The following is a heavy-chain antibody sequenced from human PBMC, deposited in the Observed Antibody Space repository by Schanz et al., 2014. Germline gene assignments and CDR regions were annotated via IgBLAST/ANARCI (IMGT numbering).Heavy chain of an antibody. D-gene: IGHD2-15*01. CDR1: GGSISSSTYY. CDR2: IDDTGST. J-gene: IGHJ6*02. V-gene: IGHV4-39*02. Sequence: QLQLQESGPGLVIPSETLSLTCTVSGGSISSSTYYWGWIRQPPGKGPEWIGTIDDTGSTYYPPSLRGRPPMSVDPSKSHLSVPLPSVTAADTAVYYCASYSGSPYYFGMDVWGQGTTVTVSS. CDR3: ASYSGSPYYFGMDV.